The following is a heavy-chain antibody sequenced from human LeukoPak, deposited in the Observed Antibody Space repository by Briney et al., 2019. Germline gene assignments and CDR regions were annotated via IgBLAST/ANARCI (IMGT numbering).Heavy chain of an antibody. CDR3: ARQLWTGYDYSAFDF. Sequence: SETLSLTCTVSGGSISSYYWSWIRQPPGKGLEWIGYIYYSGSTNYNPSLKSRVTISVDTSKNQFSLKLSSVTAADTAVYYCARQLWTGYDYSAFDFWGQGTMVTVSS. V-gene: IGHV4-59*08. CDR2: IYYSGST. J-gene: IGHJ3*01. CDR1: GGSISSYY. D-gene: IGHD5-12*01.